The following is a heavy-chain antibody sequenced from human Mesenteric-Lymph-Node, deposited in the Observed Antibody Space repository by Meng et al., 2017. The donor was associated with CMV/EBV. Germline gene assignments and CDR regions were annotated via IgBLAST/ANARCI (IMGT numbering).Heavy chain of an antibody. CDR2: ISGSGGST. J-gene: IGHJ4*02. V-gene: IGHV3-23*01. Sequence: SCAASGFTFSSYAMSWVRQAPGKGLEWVSAISGSGGSTYYADSVKGRFTISRDNSKNTLYLQMNSLRAEDTAVYYCAKEEIWSGYYDYWGQGTLVTVSS. D-gene: IGHD3-3*01. CDR3: AKEEIWSGYYDY. CDR1: GFTFSSYA.